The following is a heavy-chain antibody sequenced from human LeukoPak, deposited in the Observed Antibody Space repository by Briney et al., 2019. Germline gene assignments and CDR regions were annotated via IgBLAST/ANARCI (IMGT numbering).Heavy chain of an antibody. CDR3: AKAPVTTCRGAYCYPFDY. CDR2: ISGGGGST. Sequence: QPGGSLRLSCAASGFTFSSYGMSWVRQAPGKGLEWVSAISGGGGSTYYADSVKGRFTISRDSSKNTLFLQMNRLRPEDAAVYYCAKAPVTTCRGAYCYPFDYWGQGTLVTVSS. CDR1: GFTFSSYG. V-gene: IGHV3-23*01. D-gene: IGHD2-21*01. J-gene: IGHJ4*02.